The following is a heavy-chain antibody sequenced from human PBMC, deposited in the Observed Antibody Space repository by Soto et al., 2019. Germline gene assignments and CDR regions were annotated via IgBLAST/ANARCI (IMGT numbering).Heavy chain of an antibody. Sequence: QVQLVQSGAEVKKPGSSVKVSCKASGGTFSSYAISWVRQAPGQGLEWMGGIIPIFGTANYAQKFQGRVTITADESTSTAYMEPSSLRSEDTAVYYCARDRDYYDSSGYYSFDYWGQGTLVTVSS. D-gene: IGHD3-22*01. V-gene: IGHV1-69*01. CDR2: IIPIFGTA. J-gene: IGHJ4*02. CDR3: ARDRDYYDSSGYYSFDY. CDR1: GGTFSSYA.